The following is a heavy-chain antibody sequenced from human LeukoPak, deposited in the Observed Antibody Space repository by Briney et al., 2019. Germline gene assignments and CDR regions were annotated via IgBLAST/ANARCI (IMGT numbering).Heavy chain of an antibody. CDR3: ARDGGYYYMDV. Sequence: SETLSLTCTVSGGSISSYYWSWIRQPPGKGLEWIGYIYYSGSTNYNPSLKGRVTISVDTSKNQFSLKLSSVTAADTAVYYCARDGGYYYMDVWGKGTTVTISS. V-gene: IGHV4-59*01. CDR1: GGSISSYY. J-gene: IGHJ6*03. D-gene: IGHD3-16*01. CDR2: IYYSGST.